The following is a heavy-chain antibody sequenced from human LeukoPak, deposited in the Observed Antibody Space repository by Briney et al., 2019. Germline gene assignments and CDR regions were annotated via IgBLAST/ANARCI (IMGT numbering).Heavy chain of an antibody. CDR1: GGSISSGGYY. J-gene: IGHJ6*03. Sequence: SETLSPTCTVSGGSISSGGYYWSWIRQPPGKGLEWIGYIYHSGSTYYNPSLKSRVTISVDRSKNQFSLKLSSVTAADTAVYYCARDHPTPTTGYMDVWGKGTTVTVSS. CDR3: ARDHPTPTTGYMDV. CDR2: IYHSGST. D-gene: IGHD1-26*01. V-gene: IGHV4-30-2*01.